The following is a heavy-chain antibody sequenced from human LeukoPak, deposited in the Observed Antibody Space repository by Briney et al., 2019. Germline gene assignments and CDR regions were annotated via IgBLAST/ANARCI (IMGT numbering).Heavy chain of an antibody. D-gene: IGHD2/OR15-2a*01. CDR3: ARTFYDTLDSDAFDF. CDR2: INPDSGGT. Sequence: GASVKVSCRDSGYTFTGYYMHWVRQAPGQGREWMGWINPDSGGTNNAQKFQGRVTMTRDTSISTAYMELSRLRSDDTAVYYCARTFYDTLDSDAFDFWGQGTMVIVSS. J-gene: IGHJ3*01. CDR1: GYTFTGYY. V-gene: IGHV1-2*02.